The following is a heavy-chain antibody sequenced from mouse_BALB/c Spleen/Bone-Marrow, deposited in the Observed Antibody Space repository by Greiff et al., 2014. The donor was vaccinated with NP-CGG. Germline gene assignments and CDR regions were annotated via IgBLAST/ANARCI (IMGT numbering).Heavy chain of an antibody. CDR3: VRDSSGYFDY. CDR1: GFTFSWYA. Sequence: EVNVVESGGGLVKPGGSLKLSCAASGFTFSWYAMSWVRQSPEKRLEWVAEISSAGSHTYYPDTVTGRFTISRDNAKNTLYLEMSSLRSEDTAMYYCVRDSSGYFDYWGQGTTLTVSS. V-gene: IGHV5-9-4*01. CDR2: ISSAGSHT. J-gene: IGHJ2*01. D-gene: IGHD3-1*01.